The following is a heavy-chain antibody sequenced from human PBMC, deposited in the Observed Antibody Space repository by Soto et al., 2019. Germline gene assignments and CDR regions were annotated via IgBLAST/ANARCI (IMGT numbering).Heavy chain of an antibody. V-gene: IGHV4-34*01. Sequence: QVQLQQWGAGLLKPSETLSLTCAVYGGSFSGYYWSWIRQPPGKGLEWIGEINHSGSTNYNPSLKSRVTISVDTSKNQFSLKLSSVTAADTAVYYCARAHTMVDSNWFDPRGQGTLVTVSS. CDR1: GGSFSGYY. D-gene: IGHD3-10*01. CDR2: INHSGST. J-gene: IGHJ5*02. CDR3: ARAHTMVDSNWFDP.